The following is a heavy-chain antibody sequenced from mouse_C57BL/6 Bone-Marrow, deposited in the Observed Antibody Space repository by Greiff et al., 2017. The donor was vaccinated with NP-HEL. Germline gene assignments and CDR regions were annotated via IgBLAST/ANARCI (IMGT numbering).Heavy chain of an antibody. CDR3: AREATVVARGGYYFDY. J-gene: IGHJ2*01. CDR1: GYAFSSSW. D-gene: IGHD1-1*01. CDR2: IYPGDGDT. Sequence: QVQLKESGPELVKPGASVKISCKASGYAFSSSWMNWVKQRPGKGLEWIGRIYPGDGDTNYNGKFKGKATLTADKSSSTAYMQLSSLTSEDSAVYFCAREATVVARGGYYFDYWGQGTTLTVSS. V-gene: IGHV1-82*01.